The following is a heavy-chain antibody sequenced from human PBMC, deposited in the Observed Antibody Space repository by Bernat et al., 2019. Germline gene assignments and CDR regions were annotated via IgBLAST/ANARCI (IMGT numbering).Heavy chain of an antibody. D-gene: IGHD2-15*01. V-gene: IGHV3-33*05. CDR3: TSTPIGY. J-gene: IGHJ4*02. CDR2: ISYDGSNK. Sequence: QVQLVESGGGVVQPGRSLRLSCAASGFTFSSYGMHWVRQAPGKGLEWVAVISYDGSNKYYADSVKGRFTISRDNSKNTLYLQMNSLKTEDTAVYYCTSTPIGYWGQGTLVTVSS. CDR1: GFTFSSYG.